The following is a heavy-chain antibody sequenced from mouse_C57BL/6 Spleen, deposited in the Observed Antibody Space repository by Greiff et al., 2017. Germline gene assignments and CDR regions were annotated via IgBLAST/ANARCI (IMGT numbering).Heavy chain of an antibody. V-gene: IGHV1-61*01. CDR3: ARRGYGSSLSY. Sequence: QVQLQQPGAELVRPGSSVKLSCKASGYTFTSYWMDWVKQRPGQGLEWIGNIYPSDSETHYNQQSKDKAPLTVSKSSSTAYMQLSSLTSEESAVYYCARRGYGSSLSYWGQGTLGTVSA. D-gene: IGHD1-1*01. CDR1: GYTFTSYW. CDR2: IYPSDSET. J-gene: IGHJ3*01.